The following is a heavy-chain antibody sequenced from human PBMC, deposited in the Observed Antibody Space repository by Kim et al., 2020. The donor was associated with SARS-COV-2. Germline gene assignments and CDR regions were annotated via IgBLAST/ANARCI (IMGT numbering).Heavy chain of an antibody. D-gene: IGHD6-13*01. V-gene: IGHV5-51*01. CDR2: IYPGDSDT. CDR3: ARMAAAVAKAVWYFDY. Sequence: GESLKISCKGSGYSFTSYWIGWVRQMPGKGLEWMGIIYPGDSDTRYSPSFQGQVTISADKSISTAYLQWSSLKASDTAMYYCARMAAAVAKAVWYFDYWGQGTLVTVSS. J-gene: IGHJ4*02. CDR1: GYSFTSYW.